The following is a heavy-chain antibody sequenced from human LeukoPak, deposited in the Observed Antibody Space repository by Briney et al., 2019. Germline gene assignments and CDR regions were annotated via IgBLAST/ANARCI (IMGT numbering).Heavy chain of an antibody. CDR2: ISGSGGST. J-gene: IGHJ4*02. V-gene: IGHV3-23*01. CDR1: GFTFSSYA. Sequence: GGSLRLSCAASGFTFSSYAMSWVRQAPGEGLEWVSGISGSGGSTYYADSVKGRFTISRDNSKNTLYLQMDSLRAEDTAVYYCAKGLGKATVTPLGYWDQGTLVTVSS. D-gene: IGHD4-11*01. CDR3: AKGLGKATVTPLGY.